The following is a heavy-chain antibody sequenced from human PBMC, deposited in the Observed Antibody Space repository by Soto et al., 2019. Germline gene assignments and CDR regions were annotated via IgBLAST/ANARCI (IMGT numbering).Heavy chain of an antibody. CDR3: ARYVPGYYRMDV. J-gene: IGHJ6*02. V-gene: IGHV1-18*04. CDR2: ISAYNGNT. CDR1: GYTFTSYG. Sequence: ASVKVSCKASGYTFTSYGISWVRQAPVQGLEWMGWISAYNGNTNYAQKLQGRVTMTTDTSTSTAYMELRSLRSDDTAVYYCARYVPGYYRMDVWGQGTTVTVSS. D-gene: IGHD3-16*01.